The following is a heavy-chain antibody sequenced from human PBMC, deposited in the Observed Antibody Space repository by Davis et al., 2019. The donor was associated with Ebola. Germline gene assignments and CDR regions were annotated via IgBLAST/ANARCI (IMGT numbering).Heavy chain of an antibody. CDR3: ARHHLETSNPGHFDY. CDR1: GGSISNYY. D-gene: IGHD5-24*01. V-gene: IGHV4-59*05. J-gene: IGHJ4*02. CDR2: VYYSGST. Sequence: SETLSLTCTVSGGSISNYYWTWIRQPPGKELEWIGSVYYSGSTYYNPSLKSRVTISVDTSKEQFSLSLSSVTAADTSVYYCARHHLETSNPGHFDYWGPGTLVTVSS.